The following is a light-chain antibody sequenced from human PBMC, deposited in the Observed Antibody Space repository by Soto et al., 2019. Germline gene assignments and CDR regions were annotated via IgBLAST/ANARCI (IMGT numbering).Light chain of an antibody. CDR2: DVT. V-gene: IGLV2-14*03. Sequence: QSALTQPASVSGSPGQSITISCTGTSSDVGGYNYVSWYQQHPGKAPKLMIYDVTNRPSGVSNRFSGSKSVNTASLTISGLQAEDEADYYCSSYTSSSTVVFGGGTKATVL. CDR3: SSYTSSSTVV. CDR1: SSDVGGYNY. J-gene: IGLJ3*02.